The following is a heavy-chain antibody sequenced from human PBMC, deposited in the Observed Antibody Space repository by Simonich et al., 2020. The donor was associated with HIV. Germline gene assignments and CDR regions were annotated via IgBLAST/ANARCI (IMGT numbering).Heavy chain of an antibody. CDR3: AKDRYSSSSGSFDY. V-gene: IGHV3-9*03. CDR2: ISWNSGSI. Sequence: EVQLVESGGGLVQPGRSLRLSCAASGFTFGDYAMHWVRQAPGNGWEWVSVISWNSGSIGYADSVKGRFTISRDNAKNSLYLQMNSLRAEDMALYYCAKDRYSSSSGSFDYWGQGTLVTVSS. D-gene: IGHD6-6*01. J-gene: IGHJ4*02. CDR1: GFTFGDYA.